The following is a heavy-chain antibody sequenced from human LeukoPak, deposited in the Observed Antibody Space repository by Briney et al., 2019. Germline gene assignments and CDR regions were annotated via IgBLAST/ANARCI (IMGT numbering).Heavy chain of an antibody. J-gene: IGHJ4*02. D-gene: IGHD2-15*01. CDR1: GASISDNY. Sequence: SETLSLTCTVSGASISDNYWSWIRQAPGKGLEWIGDIYYGGSTNYNPSLKSRVTISVDTSKNQFSLKLSSVNAADTAVYYCARDGLLFFDYWGQGTLVTVSS. CDR2: IYYGGST. CDR3: ARDGLLFFDY. V-gene: IGHV4-59*01.